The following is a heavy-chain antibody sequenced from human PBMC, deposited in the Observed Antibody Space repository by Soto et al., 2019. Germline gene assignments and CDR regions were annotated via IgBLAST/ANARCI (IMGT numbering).Heavy chain of an antibody. D-gene: IGHD3-16*01. Sequence: QLQLQESGSGLVKPSQTLSLTCAVSGGSISSGNSYAWSWIRQPPGKGLEWIGSISHTGRTSYNPSLKGRVTMSGDKSKNQFYLKLSSVTAADMAVYYCARAVAPYLGTWFDPWGQGSLVIVSS. V-gene: IGHV4-30-2*01. CDR2: ISHTGRT. CDR1: GGSISSGNSYA. CDR3: ARAVAPYLGTWFDP. J-gene: IGHJ5*02.